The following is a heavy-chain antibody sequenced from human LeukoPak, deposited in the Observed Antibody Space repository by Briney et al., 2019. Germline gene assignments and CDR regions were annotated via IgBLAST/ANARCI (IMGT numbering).Heavy chain of an antibody. CDR3: ARNGNNWNYHFDY. D-gene: IGHD1-7*01. CDR2: ISSSGSTI. J-gene: IGHJ4*02. Sequence: GGSLRLSCAASGFTFSDYYISWIRQAPGKGLEWVSYISSSGSTIYYADSAKGRFTISGDNAKNSLYLQMNSLRAEDTALYYCARNGNNWNYHFDYRGQGTLVTVSS. V-gene: IGHV3-11*04. CDR1: GFTFSDYY.